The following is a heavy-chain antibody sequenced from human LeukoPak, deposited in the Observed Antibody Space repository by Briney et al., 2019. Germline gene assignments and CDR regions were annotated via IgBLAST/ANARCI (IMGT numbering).Heavy chain of an antibody. Sequence: SETLSLTCTVSGGSISSYYWSWIRQPPGKGLKWIGYIYYSGSTSYSPSLRSRVTISVDTSKNQFSLKLSSVTAADTAVYYCARVVVGVNQRYFDYWGQGTLVTVSS. J-gene: IGHJ4*02. V-gene: IGHV4-59*08. CDR1: GGSISSYY. D-gene: IGHD1-26*01. CDR3: ARVVVGVNQRYFDY. CDR2: IYYSGST.